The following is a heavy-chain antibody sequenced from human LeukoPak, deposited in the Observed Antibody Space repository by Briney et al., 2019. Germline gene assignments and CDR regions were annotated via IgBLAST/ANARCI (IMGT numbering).Heavy chain of an antibody. Sequence: KPSETLSLTCTVSGGSINSYYWSWIRQTPGEGLEWIGYISYSGSTNYNPSLKSRVTISLGTSKNQFFLKLNSVTAADTALYYCARGNADWGQGTLVTVSS. V-gene: IGHV4-59*01. CDR3: ARGNAD. J-gene: IGHJ4*02. CDR2: ISYSGST. CDR1: GGSINSYY.